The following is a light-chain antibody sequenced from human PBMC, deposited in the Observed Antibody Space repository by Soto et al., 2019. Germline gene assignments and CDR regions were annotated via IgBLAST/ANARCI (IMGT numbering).Light chain of an antibody. V-gene: IGKV3-20*01. J-gene: IGKJ2*01. Sequence: EIVLTQSPGTLSLSPGERATPSCWVSQIVSSSYLAWYQQKPGQAPRLLIHGASNRAAGIPDRFSGSGSGTDFTLTISRLEPEDFAVYFCQQYGTAPFTFGQGSKLEIK. CDR2: GAS. CDR1: QIVSSSY. CDR3: QQYGTAPFT.